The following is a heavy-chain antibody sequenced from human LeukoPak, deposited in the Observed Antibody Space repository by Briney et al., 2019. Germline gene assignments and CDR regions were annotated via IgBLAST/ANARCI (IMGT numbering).Heavy chain of an antibody. CDR3: AVDSSGYTLGY. CDR2: ISAYNGNT. Sequence: ASVKVSCKASGYTFTSYGISWVRQAPGQGLEWMGWISAYNGNTNYAQKLQGRVTMTTDTSTSTAYMELSSLRSEDTAVYYCAVDSSGYTLGYWGQGTLVTVSS. V-gene: IGHV1-18*01. J-gene: IGHJ4*02. CDR1: GYTFTSYG. D-gene: IGHD3-22*01.